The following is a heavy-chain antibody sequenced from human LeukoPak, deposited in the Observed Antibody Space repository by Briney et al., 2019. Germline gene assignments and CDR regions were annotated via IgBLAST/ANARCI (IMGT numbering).Heavy chain of an antibody. CDR2: IYHSGST. CDR1: GGSVSSGSYS. J-gene: IGHJ3*02. Sequence: PSETLSLTCSVSGGSVSSGSYSWSWIPQPPGQGLEWIVYIYHSGSTYYNPSLKSRVTISVDRSKNQFSLKLSSVTAADTAVYYCARRHSSGHDAFDIWGQGTMVTVSS. D-gene: IGHD6-19*01. CDR3: ARRHSSGHDAFDI. V-gene: IGHV4-30-2*01.